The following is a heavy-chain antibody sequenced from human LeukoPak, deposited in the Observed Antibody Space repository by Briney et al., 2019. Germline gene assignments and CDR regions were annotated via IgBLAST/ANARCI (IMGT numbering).Heavy chain of an antibody. CDR3: ARDLRGWYRDFDF. Sequence: PGGSLRLSCAASRFNVNNYWMHWVRQAPGKGLVWVSRINEDGRVTSYAGSVRGRFTISRDSVENTLHLQMNSLRAEDTAVYYCARDLRGWYRDFDFWGQGTLVTVSS. D-gene: IGHD6-19*01. V-gene: IGHV3-74*01. CDR2: INEDGRVT. CDR1: RFNVNNYW. J-gene: IGHJ4*02.